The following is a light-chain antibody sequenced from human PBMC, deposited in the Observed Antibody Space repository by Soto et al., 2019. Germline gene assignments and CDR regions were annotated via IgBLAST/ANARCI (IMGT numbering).Light chain of an antibody. Sequence: DLQMTQSPSTLSASVGDRVTITCRASQTISYWLAWYQQKPGKAPNLLIYDASSLESGVPSRFSGSGSGTEFTLTISSLQPDDFATYYCQQYHTYSSFGQGTKVEIK. J-gene: IGKJ1*01. CDR2: DAS. V-gene: IGKV1-5*01. CDR1: QTISYW. CDR3: QQYHTYSS.